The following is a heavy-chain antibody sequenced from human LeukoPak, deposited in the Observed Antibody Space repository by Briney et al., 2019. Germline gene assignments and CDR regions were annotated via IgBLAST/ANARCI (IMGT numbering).Heavy chain of an antibody. CDR1: GFTFSSSW. CDR2: INQDGSAK. V-gene: IGHV3-7*03. D-gene: IGHD3-16*01. CDR3: AKVRKGVGAFDL. Sequence: GGSLRLSCAASGFTFSSSWMTWARQAPVKGLEWVASINQDGSAKYYVDSVKGRFTVSRDISKNTLYLQMNSLRAEDTAIYYCAKVRKGVGAFDLWGQGTMVTVSS. J-gene: IGHJ3*01.